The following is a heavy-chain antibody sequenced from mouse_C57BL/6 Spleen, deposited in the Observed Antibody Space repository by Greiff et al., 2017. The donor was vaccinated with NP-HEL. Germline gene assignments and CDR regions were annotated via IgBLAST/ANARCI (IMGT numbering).Heavy chain of an antibody. CDR2: ISSGSSTI. Sequence: EVMLVESGGGLVKPGGSLKLSCAASGFTFSDYGMHWVRQAPEKGLEWVAYISSGSSTIYYADTVKGRFTISRDNAKNTLFLQMTSLRSEDTAMYYCARRYYGNPYYFDYWGQGTTLTVSS. J-gene: IGHJ2*01. CDR3: ARRYYGNPYYFDY. D-gene: IGHD2-1*01. CDR1: GFTFSDYG. V-gene: IGHV5-17*01.